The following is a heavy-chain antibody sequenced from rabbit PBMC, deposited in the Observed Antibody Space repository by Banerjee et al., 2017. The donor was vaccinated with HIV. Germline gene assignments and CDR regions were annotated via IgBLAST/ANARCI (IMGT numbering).Heavy chain of an antibody. CDR3: VREYAKDTASFAL. V-gene: IGHV1S45*01. D-gene: IGHD6-1*01. J-gene: IGHJ4*01. CDR1: EFSFSSSYY. CDR2: IYTGDGNT. Sequence: QEQLEESGGDLVKPEGSLTLTCTASEFSFSSSYYMCWVRQAPGKGLEWIGCIYTGDGNTYYASWAKGRFTISKTSSTTVTLQMTSLTAADTATYFCVREYAKDTASFALWGQGTLVTVS.